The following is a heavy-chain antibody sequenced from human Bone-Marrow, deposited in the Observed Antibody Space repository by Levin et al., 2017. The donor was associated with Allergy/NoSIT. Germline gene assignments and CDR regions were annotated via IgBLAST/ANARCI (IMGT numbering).Heavy chain of an antibody. Sequence: SGGSLRLSCAAPGFTFSSYAMSWVRQAPGKGLEWVSAISGSGGSTYYADPVKGRFTISRDNSKNTLYLQMNSLRAEDTAVYYCANLVTLSLLGPFDYWGQGTLVTVSS. J-gene: IGHJ4*02. CDR1: GFTFSSYA. CDR2: ISGSGGST. D-gene: IGHD1-26*01. V-gene: IGHV3-23*01. CDR3: ANLVTLSLLGPFDY.